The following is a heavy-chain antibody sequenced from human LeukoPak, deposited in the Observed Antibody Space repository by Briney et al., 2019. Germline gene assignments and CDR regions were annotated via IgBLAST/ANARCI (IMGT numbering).Heavy chain of an antibody. J-gene: IGHJ3*02. D-gene: IGHD4-17*01. CDR2: IYYSGST. V-gene: IGHV4-39*01. Sequence: SETLSLTCTVSGGSISSSSYYWGWICQPPGKGLEWIGSIYYSGSTYYNPSLKSRVTISVDTSKNQFSLKLSSVTAADTAVYYCARRRTTDDAFDIWGQGTMVTVSS. CDR3: ARRRTTDDAFDI. CDR1: GGSISSSSYY.